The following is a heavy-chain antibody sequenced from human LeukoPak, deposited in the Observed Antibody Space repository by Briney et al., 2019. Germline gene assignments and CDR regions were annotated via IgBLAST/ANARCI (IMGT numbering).Heavy chain of an antibody. V-gene: IGHV3-15*01. J-gene: IGHJ4*02. CDR2: IKSKTDGGTT. D-gene: IGHD6-19*01. CDR3: ATADSSGWWRGY. Sequence: GGSLRLSCAASGFTFSNAWMSWVRQAPGKGLEWVGRIKSKTDGGTTDYAAPVKGRFTISRDDSKNTLFLQMNSLKTEDTAVYYCATADSSGWWRGYWGQGTLVTVSS. CDR1: GFTFSNAW.